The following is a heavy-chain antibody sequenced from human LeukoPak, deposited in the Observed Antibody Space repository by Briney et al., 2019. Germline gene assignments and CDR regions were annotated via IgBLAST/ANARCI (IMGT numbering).Heavy chain of an antibody. D-gene: IGHD2-2*01. CDR1: GGSISSYY. Sequence: SETLSLTCTVSGGSISSYYWSWIRQPPGKGLEWIGYIYTSGSTNYNPSLKSRVTISVDTSKNQFSLKLSSVTAADTAVYYCTRGRNDSYCSSTSCYDSSATFDYWGQGTLVTVSS. V-gene: IGHV4-4*09. CDR2: IYTSGST. J-gene: IGHJ4*02. CDR3: TRGRNDSYCSSTSCYDSSATFDY.